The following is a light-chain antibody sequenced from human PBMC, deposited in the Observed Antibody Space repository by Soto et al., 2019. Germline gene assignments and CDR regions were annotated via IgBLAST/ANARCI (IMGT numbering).Light chain of an antibody. CDR3: KQYHYIWT. Sequence: DTQMTQSPSTLSASVGDRVTITCRASQSISSALAWYQQKPGKAPKVLISDASSLQSGVPSRFSGSGSGTQLKITISSLQPDNFATYYLKQYHYIWTFGQGTTVEIK. J-gene: IGKJ1*01. V-gene: IGKV1-5*03. CDR1: QSISSA. CDR2: DAS.